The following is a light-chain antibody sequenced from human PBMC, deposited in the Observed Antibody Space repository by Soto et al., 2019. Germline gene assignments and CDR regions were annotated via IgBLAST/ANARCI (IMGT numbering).Light chain of an antibody. Sequence: EVVMTQSPVTLSLSPGERATLSCRASQSVSSNLAWYQQKPGQAPRLLIYGATTRATGIPDRFSGRGSGTDFTLTISRLEPDDFAVYYCQHYGRSPSFGPGTKVDIK. CDR3: QHYGRSPS. CDR1: QSVSSN. CDR2: GAT. J-gene: IGKJ3*01. V-gene: IGKV3-20*01.